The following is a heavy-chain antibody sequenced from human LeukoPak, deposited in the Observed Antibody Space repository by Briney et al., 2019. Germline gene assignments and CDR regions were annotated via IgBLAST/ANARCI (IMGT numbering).Heavy chain of an antibody. CDR2: IYYSGST. V-gene: IGHV4-31*03. Sequence: SQTLSLTRTVSGGSISSGGYYWSWIRQHPGKGLEWIGYIYYSGSTYYNPSLKSRVTISVDTSKNQFSLKLSSVTAADTAVYYCASRPGYYYDSSGYQGRGAFDIWGQGTMVTVSS. CDR1: GGSISSGGYY. D-gene: IGHD3-22*01. CDR3: ASRPGYYYDSSGYQGRGAFDI. J-gene: IGHJ3*02.